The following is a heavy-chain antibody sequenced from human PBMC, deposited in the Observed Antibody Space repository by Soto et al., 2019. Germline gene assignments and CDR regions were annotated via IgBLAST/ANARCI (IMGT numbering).Heavy chain of an antibody. CDR3: ARAIVGPTTTGWLDP. D-gene: IGHD1-26*01. CDR1: GGTFSRYA. V-gene: IGHV1-69*13. J-gene: IGHJ5*02. Sequence: SVKVSCKASGGTFSRYAISWVRQAPGQGLEWMGGIIPIFGTANYAQKFQGRVTITADESTSTAYMELSSLRFEDTAVYYCARAIVGPTTTGWLDPWAQGTLVTVSS. CDR2: IIPIFGTA.